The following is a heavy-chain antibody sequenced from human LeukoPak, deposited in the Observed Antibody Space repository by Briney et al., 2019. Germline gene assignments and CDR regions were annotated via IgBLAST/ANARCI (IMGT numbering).Heavy chain of an antibody. Sequence: PSETLSLTCIVSGDSISSTSYYWAWIRQPPGKGLEWIGMIFYSGSAYYTPSLRGRVTLSVDTSKNQFSLNLISVTAADTGVYFCARQQSDTSLFDPWGQGTLVTVSS. J-gene: IGHJ5*02. CDR1: GDSISSTSYY. D-gene: IGHD2-21*02. CDR3: ARQQSDTSLFDP. CDR2: IFYSGSA. V-gene: IGHV4-39*01.